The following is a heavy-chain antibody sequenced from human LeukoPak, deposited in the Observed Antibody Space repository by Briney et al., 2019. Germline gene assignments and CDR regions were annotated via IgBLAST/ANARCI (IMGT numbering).Heavy chain of an antibody. CDR3: ARDPGYDSSGYWGY. V-gene: IGHV3-30*04. Sequence: GGSLRLSCAASGFTFSRYAMHWVRQAPGKGLEWVAVISRDGENQNYADSVKGRLTISRDNSKNTLFLRMNSLRAYDTAVYYCARDPGYDSSGYWGYWGQGTLVTVSS. J-gene: IGHJ4*02. CDR1: GFTFSRYA. CDR2: ISRDGENQ. D-gene: IGHD3-22*01.